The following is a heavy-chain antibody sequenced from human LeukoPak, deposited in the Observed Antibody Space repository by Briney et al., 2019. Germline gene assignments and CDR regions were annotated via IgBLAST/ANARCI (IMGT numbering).Heavy chain of an antibody. V-gene: IGHV2-70*01. D-gene: IGHD4-17*01. Sequence: SGPTLVNPTQTLTLTCTFSGFSLSTRGMCVSWIRQPPGKALEWLALIDWDDDKYYSTSLKTRLTISKDTSKNQVVLTMTNMDPVDTATYYCARITDYGDYYYYGMDVWGQGTTVTVSS. J-gene: IGHJ6*02. CDR1: GFSLSTRGMC. CDR3: ARITDYGDYYYYGMDV. CDR2: IDWDDDK.